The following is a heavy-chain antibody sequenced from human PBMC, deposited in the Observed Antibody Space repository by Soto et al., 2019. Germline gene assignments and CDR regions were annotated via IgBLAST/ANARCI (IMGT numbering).Heavy chain of an antibody. D-gene: IGHD7-27*01. CDR3: TRANWYSEY. CDR2: IYYSGST. CDR1: GGSISSYC. V-gene: IGHV4-59*01. Sequence: SETLSLTCTVSGGSISSYCWSWIRQPPGKGLEWIGYIYYSGSTNYNPSLKSRVTISVDTSKNQFSLKLSSVTAADTAIYYCTRANWYSEYWGQGTLVTVSS. J-gene: IGHJ4*02.